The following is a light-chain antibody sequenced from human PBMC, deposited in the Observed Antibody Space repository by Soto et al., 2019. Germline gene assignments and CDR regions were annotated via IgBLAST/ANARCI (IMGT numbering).Light chain of an antibody. CDR3: CSYAGSDTLL. Sequence: QSVLTQPRSVSGSPGQSVTISCTGTSSDVGGYNYVSWYQHHPGKAPKLMIYDVSKRPSGVPDRFSGSKSGNTASLTISGLQAEDEADYCCCSYAGSDTLLFGGGTKLTVL. V-gene: IGLV2-11*01. J-gene: IGLJ2*01. CDR1: SSDVGGYNY. CDR2: DVS.